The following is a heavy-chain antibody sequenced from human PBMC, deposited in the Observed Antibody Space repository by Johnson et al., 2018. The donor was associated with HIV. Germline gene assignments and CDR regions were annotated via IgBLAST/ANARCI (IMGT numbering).Heavy chain of an antibody. CDR3: ARVPGSGITRYAGAFDI. D-gene: IGHD3-10*01. J-gene: IGHJ3*02. CDR2: IGTAGDT. Sequence: VQLVESGGGVVQPGRSLRLSCAASGFTFDDYAMHWVRQAPGKGLEWVSAIGTAGDTYYPGSVKGRFTISRENAKNSLYLQMGSLRPEDMAVYYCARVPGSGITRYAGAFDIWGQGTMVTVSS. V-gene: IGHV3-13*01. CDR1: GFTFDDYA.